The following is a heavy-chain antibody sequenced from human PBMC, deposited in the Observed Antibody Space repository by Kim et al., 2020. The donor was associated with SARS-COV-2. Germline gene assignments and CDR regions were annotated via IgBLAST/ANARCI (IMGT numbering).Heavy chain of an antibody. CDR2: INHSGST. J-gene: IGHJ5*02. V-gene: IGHV4-34*01. CDR1: GGSFSGYY. D-gene: IGHD6-19*01. CDR3: ARGKGTRQWLLNWFDP. Sequence: SETLSLTCAVYGGSFSGYYWSWIRQPPGKGLEWIGEINHSGSTNYNPSLKSRVTISVDTSKNQFSLKLSSVTAADTAVYYCARGKGTRQWLLNWFDPWGQGTLVTVSS.